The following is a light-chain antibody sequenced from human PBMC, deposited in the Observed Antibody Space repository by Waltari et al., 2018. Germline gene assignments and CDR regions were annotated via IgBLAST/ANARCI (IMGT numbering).Light chain of an antibody. CDR1: QSISSY. CDR3: QQYGSSTWT. V-gene: IGKV1-39*01. Sequence: DIQMTQSPSSPPASVGDRVTHTCRASQSISSYLNWYQQKPGKAPKLLIYAASSLQSGVPSRFSGSGSGTDFTLTISSLQPEDFAVYYCQQYGSSTWTFGQGTKVEIK. CDR2: AAS. J-gene: IGKJ1*01.